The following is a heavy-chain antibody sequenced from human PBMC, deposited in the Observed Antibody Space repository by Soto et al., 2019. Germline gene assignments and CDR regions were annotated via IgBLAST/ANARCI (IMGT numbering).Heavy chain of an antibody. D-gene: IGHD3-3*01. J-gene: IGHJ3*02. CDR3: ASSLTIFAVVNAFDI. V-gene: IGHV4-30-2*01. Sequence: QLQLQESGSGLVKPSQTLSLTCAVSGGSISSGGYSWSWIRQPPGKGLEWIGYIYHSGSTYYNPSLKSRVTISVDRSKHQFSLKLSSVTAADTAVYYCASSLTIFAVVNAFDIWGQGTMVTVSS. CDR1: GGSISSGGYS. CDR2: IYHSGST.